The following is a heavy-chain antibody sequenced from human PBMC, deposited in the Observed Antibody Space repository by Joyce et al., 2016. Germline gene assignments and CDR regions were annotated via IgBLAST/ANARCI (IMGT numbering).Heavy chain of an antibody. CDR1: GFSLSTGGGV. CDR2: IYWNDDK. Sequence: QITLKESGPTLVKPTQTLTLTCTFSGFSLSTGGGVVGWIRQPPGKALQWLAVIYWNDDKRYSPSLKGRLTITKDTSKNQVVLTMTNMDPVDTATHYCAHSSLLDAFDIWGQGTMVTVSS. V-gene: IGHV2-5*01. J-gene: IGHJ3*02. CDR3: AHSSLLDAFDI. D-gene: IGHD3-10*01.